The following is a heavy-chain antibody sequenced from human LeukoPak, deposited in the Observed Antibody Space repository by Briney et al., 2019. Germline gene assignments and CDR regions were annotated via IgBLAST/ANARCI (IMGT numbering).Heavy chain of an antibody. Sequence: GGSLRLSCAASGFTFSGSAMHWVRQAHGKGLEWLGRIRSRANSYTTVYAAPVQGRFIISRDGSMNMAYLQMNSLRVEDTAVYYCTRHSDKYCSGAGCFHYNFYGLDVWGQGTTVTVSS. V-gene: IGHV3-73*01. CDR2: IRSRANSYTT. D-gene: IGHD2-15*01. CDR3: TRHSDKYCSGAGCFHYNFYGLDV. J-gene: IGHJ6*02. CDR1: GFTFSGSA.